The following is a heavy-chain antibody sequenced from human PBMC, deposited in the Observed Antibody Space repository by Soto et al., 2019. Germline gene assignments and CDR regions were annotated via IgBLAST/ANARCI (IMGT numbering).Heavy chain of an antibody. Sequence: LETLPLTCTVSGGSSSSSSYYWGWIRKPPGKGLEWIGSIYYSGSTYYNPSLKSRVTISVDTSKNQFSLKLSSVTAADTAVYYCARKPMTTVTTWNYYYYYMDVWGKGTTVTVSS. CDR2: IYYSGST. J-gene: IGHJ6*03. V-gene: IGHV4-39*01. D-gene: IGHD4-17*01. CDR3: ARKPMTTVTTWNYYYYYMDV. CDR1: GGSSSSSSYY.